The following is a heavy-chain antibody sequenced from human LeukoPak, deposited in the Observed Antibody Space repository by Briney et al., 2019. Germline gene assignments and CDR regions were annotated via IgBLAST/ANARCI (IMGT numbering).Heavy chain of an antibody. CDR1: GFIFSHYG. V-gene: IGHV3-33*01. J-gene: IGHJ4*01. CDR2: IWSVGSNR. CDR3: ARDAQRGFDYSNSLRY. D-gene: IGHD4-11*01. Sequence: GGSLRLSCAASGFIFSHYGMHWVRQAPGKGLEWVAVIWSVGSNRFYAGSVKGRFTISRDNAQNTVFLQMNSLRAEDTAMYYCARDAQRGFDYSNSLRYWGHGTLVTVSS.